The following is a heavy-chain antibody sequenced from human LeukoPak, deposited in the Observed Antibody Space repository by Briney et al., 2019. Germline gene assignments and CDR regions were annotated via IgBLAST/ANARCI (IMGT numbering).Heavy chain of an antibody. CDR3: ARGRTGLYSVVTHFDY. V-gene: IGHV3-7*03. J-gene: IGHJ4*02. CDR1: GFTFSSYW. Sequence: GSLRLSCAASGFTFSSYWMSWVRQAPGKGLEWEANINQDGSEKYYVDSVKGRFTISRDNAKNSLYLQMNSLRAEDTAVYYCARGRTGLYSVVTHFDYWGQGTLVTVSS. CDR2: INQDGSEK. D-gene: IGHD3-22*01.